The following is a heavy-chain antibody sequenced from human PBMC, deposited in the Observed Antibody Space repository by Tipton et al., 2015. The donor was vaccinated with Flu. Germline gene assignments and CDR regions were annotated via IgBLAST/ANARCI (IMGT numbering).Heavy chain of an antibody. D-gene: IGHD3-16*01. V-gene: IGHV1-18*01. CDR2: ISTYNGNT. CDR1: GYTFTSYG. Sequence: QSGPEVKKPGASVKVSCKASGYTFTSYGISWVRQAPGQGLEWMGWISTYNGNTNYAQKFQGRVTMTTDTSTNTAYMELRGLRSDDTAVYYCAKDLGQAGAADYWGQGTLVTVSS. J-gene: IGHJ4*02. CDR3: AKDLGQAGAADY.